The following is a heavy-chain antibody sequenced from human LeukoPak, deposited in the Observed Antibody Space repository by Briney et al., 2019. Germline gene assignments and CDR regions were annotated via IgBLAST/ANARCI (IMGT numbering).Heavy chain of an antibody. D-gene: IGHD5-12*01. Sequence: SETLSLTCTVSGGSISSYYWSWIRQPPGKGLEWIGYIYYSGSTNYNPSLTSRVTISVDTSKSQFSLKLSSVTAADTAVYYCARGATIPNRFDYWGQGTLVTVSS. CDR3: ARGATIPNRFDY. J-gene: IGHJ4*02. CDR1: GGSISSYY. V-gene: IGHV4-59*01. CDR2: IYYSGST.